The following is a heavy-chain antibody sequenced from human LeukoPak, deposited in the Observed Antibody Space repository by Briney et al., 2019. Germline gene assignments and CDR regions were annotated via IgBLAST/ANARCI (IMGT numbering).Heavy chain of an antibody. J-gene: IGHJ3*02. V-gene: IGHV4-31*03. CDR1: GGSISSGGYY. Sequence: SQTLSLTCTVSGGSISSGGYYWSWIRQHPGKGLEWIGYIYYSGSTYYNPSLKSRVTISVDTSKNQFSLKLSSVTAAGTAVYYCARRSSGWFLSWAFDIWGQGTMVTVSS. CDR2: IYYSGST. D-gene: IGHD6-19*01. CDR3: ARRSSGWFLSWAFDI.